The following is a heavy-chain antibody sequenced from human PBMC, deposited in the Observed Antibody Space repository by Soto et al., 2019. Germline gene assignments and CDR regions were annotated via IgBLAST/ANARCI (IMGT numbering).Heavy chain of an antibody. D-gene: IGHD2-2*01. CDR1: GYTFTSYA. V-gene: IGHV1-3*01. CDR2: INAGNGNT. Sequence: GASVKVSCKASGYTFTSYAMHWVRQAPGQRLEWMGWINAGNGNTKYSQKFQGRVTITRDTSASTAYMELSSLRSEDTAVYYCARAVVVPAAMDNWFDPWGQGTLVTVSS. J-gene: IGHJ5*02. CDR3: ARAVVVPAAMDNWFDP.